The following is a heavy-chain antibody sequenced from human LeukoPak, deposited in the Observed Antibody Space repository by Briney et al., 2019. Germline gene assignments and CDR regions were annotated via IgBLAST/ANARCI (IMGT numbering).Heavy chain of an antibody. D-gene: IGHD2-21*01. J-gene: IGHJ4*02. V-gene: IGHV4-34*01. CDR1: GGSFSGYY. CDR3: AKIIADDGFDY. Sequence: SETLSLTCAVYGGSFSGYYWSWIRQPPGKGLEWIGEINHSGSTNYNPSLKSRVTISVDTSKKQFPLKLTSVTAADTAVYYCAKIIADDGFDYWGQGTLVTVSS. CDR2: INHSGST.